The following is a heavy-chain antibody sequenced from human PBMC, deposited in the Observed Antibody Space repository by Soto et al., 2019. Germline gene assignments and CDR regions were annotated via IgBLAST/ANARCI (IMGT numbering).Heavy chain of an antibody. CDR3: ASAGDVLRYYFDY. Sequence: GASVKVSCKASGGTFSSYTISWVRQAPGQGLEWMGRIIPILGIANYAQKFQGRVTITADKSTSTAYMELSSLRSEDTAVYYCASAGDVLRYYFDYWGQGTLVTVSS. V-gene: IGHV1-69*02. J-gene: IGHJ4*02. CDR1: GGTFSSYT. CDR2: IIPILGIA. D-gene: IGHD4-17*01.